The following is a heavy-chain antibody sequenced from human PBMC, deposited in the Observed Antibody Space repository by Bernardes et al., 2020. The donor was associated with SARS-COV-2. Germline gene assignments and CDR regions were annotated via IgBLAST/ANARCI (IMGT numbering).Heavy chain of an antibody. J-gene: IGHJ4*02. V-gene: IGHV1-3*01. D-gene: IGHD2-15*01. Sequence: ASVKVSCKTSGYIFSSYALHWVRQAPGQRLEWMGWINAGNGNTKYSQKFQGRVTFTRDTSATTAYMELSSLRSEDTALYYCARRADGGLWADYWGQGTLVTVSS. CDR3: ARRADGGLWADY. CDR1: GYIFSSYA. CDR2: INAGNGNT.